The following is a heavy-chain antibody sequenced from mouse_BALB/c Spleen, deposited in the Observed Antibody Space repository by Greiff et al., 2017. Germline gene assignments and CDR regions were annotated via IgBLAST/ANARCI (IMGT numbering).Heavy chain of an antibody. Sequence: EVQRVESGGGLVQPGGSRKLSCAASGFTFSSFGMNWVSQAPEKGLEWVAYISSGSSTIYYADTVKGRFTISRDNTKNTLFLQMTSLRSEDTAMYYCARDYAMDYWGQGTLVTVSA. CDR1: GFTFSSFG. V-gene: IGHV5-17*02. CDR2: ISSGSSTI. CDR3: ARDYAMDY. J-gene: IGHJ4*01.